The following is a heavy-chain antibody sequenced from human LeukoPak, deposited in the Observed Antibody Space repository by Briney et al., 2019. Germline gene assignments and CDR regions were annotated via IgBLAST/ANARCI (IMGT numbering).Heavy chain of an antibody. CDR2: IYYSGST. V-gene: IGHV4-59*12. D-gene: IGHD6-13*01. CDR3: ARDRGIAAASNDAFDI. Sequence: PSETLSLTCTVSGGSISNYYWSWIRQPPGKGLEWIGYIYYSGSTNYNPSLKSRVTISVGTSKNQFSLKLSSVTAADTAVYYCARDRGIAAASNDAFDIWGQGTMVTVSS. J-gene: IGHJ3*02. CDR1: GGSISNYY.